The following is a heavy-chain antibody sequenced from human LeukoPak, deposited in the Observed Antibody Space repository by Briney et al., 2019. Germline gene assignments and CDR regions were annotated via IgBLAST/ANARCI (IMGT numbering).Heavy chain of an antibody. Sequence: PSETLSLTCTVSGGSISSCYWSWIRQPAGKGLEWIGRIYTSGSTNYNPSLKSRVTMSVDTSKNQFSLKLSSVTAADTAVYYCARVISTVTTYWFDPWGQGTLVTVSS. CDR1: GGSISSCY. CDR3: ARVISTVTTYWFDP. D-gene: IGHD4-17*01. CDR2: IYTSGST. J-gene: IGHJ5*02. V-gene: IGHV4-4*07.